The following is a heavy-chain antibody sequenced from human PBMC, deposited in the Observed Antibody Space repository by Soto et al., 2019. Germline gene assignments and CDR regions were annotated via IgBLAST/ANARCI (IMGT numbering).Heavy chain of an antibody. CDR3: ARGSVTTEDYGMDV. D-gene: IGHD4-4*01. V-gene: IGHV4-59*01. J-gene: IGHJ6*02. CDR2: IYYSGST. CDR1: GGSISSYY. Sequence: SETLSLTCTVSGGSISSYYWSWIRQPPGKGLEWIGYIYYSGSTNYNPSLKSRCTISVDTSKNQFSLKLSSVTAADTAVYYCARGSVTTEDYGMDVWGQGTTVTVSS.